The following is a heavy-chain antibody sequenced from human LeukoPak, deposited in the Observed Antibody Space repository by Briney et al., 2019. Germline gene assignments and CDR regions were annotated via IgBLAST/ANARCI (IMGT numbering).Heavy chain of an antibody. CDR3: ARDLAGYNSFDY. CDR2: IYSGGST. CDR1: GFTVSSNY. D-gene: IGHD5-24*01. J-gene: IGHJ4*02. V-gene: IGHV3-66*01. Sequence: SGGSLRLSCAASGFTVSSNYMSWVRQAPGKGLEWVSGIYSGGSTYYTDSVKGRFTISRDNSKNTLYLQMNSLRAEDTAVYYCARDLAGYNSFDYWGQGTLVTVSS.